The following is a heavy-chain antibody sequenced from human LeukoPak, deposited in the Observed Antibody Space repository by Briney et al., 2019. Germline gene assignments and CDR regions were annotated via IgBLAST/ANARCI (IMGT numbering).Heavy chain of an antibody. D-gene: IGHD5-12*01. Sequence: PGGSLRLSCAASGFTFSSYAMHWVRQAPGKGLEWVSYIGSSSSIIYYADSVKGRFTISRDNAKNSLYLQMNSLRAEDTAVYYCAGGGWMDDAFDIWGQGTTVIVSS. CDR1: GFTFSSYA. CDR2: IGSSSSII. V-gene: IGHV3-48*04. CDR3: AGGGWMDDAFDI. J-gene: IGHJ3*02.